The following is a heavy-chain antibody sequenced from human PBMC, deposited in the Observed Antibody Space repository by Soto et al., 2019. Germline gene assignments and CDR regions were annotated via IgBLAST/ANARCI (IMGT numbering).Heavy chain of an antibody. CDR2: ITPTTGST. J-gene: IGHJ4*02. CDR1: GYTFTSFD. CDR3: ARSGGVYYKNNSQLDN. Sequence: ASVKVSCKASGYTFTSFDMHWVRQAPGQGLEWMGIITPTTGSTYFAQGFHGRVTMTRDTSTSTVYVELTSLTSEDTAVYFCARSGGVYYKNNSQLDNWGEEPLVTVPS. V-gene: IGHV1-46*01. D-gene: IGHD3-10*01.